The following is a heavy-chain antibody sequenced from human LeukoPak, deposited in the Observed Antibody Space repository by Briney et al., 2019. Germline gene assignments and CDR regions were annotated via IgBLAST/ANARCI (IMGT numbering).Heavy chain of an antibody. Sequence: GGSLRLSCAASRFTFSSYAMTWVRQAPGKGLGWVSAISGSGGNTYYADSVKGRFTISRDNSKNTLYLQMNSLRAEDTAVYYCAKGNGGNSGEYFYYGMDVWGQGTTVTVSS. CDR2: ISGSGGNT. D-gene: IGHD4-23*01. CDR3: AKGNGGNSGEYFYYGMDV. CDR1: RFTFSSYA. V-gene: IGHV3-23*01. J-gene: IGHJ6*02.